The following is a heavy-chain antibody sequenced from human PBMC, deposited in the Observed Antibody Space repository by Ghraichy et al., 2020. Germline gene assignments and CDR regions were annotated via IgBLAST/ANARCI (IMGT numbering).Heavy chain of an antibody. V-gene: IGHV3-53*01. CDR3: AREDYGDAKGGSFGI. CDR1: GFTVSSNY. J-gene: IGHJ3*02. Sequence: GGSLRLSCAASGFTVSSNYMSWVRQAPGKGLEWVSVIYSGGSTYYADSVKGRFTISRDNSKNTLYLQMNSLRAEDTAVYYCAREDYGDAKGGSFGIWGQGTMVTVSS. D-gene: IGHD4-17*01. CDR2: IYSGGST.